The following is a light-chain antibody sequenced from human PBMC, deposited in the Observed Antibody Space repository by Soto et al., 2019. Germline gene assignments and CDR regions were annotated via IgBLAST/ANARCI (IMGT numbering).Light chain of an antibody. CDR1: QSLLHSNGYNY. Sequence: DLVMTQSPLSLPVTPGEPASISCRSSQSLLHSNGYNYLDWYLQKAGQSPQLLIYLGSNRASGVPDRFSGSGSGTDFTLKIRRVEAEDVGVYYCMQALQTPYTFGQGTKLEIK. V-gene: IGKV2-28*01. CDR2: LGS. J-gene: IGKJ2*01. CDR3: MQALQTPYT.